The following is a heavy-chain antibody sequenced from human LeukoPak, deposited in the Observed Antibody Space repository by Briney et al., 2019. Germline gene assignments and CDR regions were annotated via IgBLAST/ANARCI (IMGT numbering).Heavy chain of an antibody. J-gene: IGHJ6*02. CDR1: GGSISSYY. CDR2: IYYSGST. D-gene: IGHD3-3*02. CDR3: ARDVGIFGVGMDV. V-gene: IGHV4-59*01. Sequence: SETLSPTCTVSGGSISSYYWSWIRQPPGKGLEWIGYIYYSGSTNYNPSLKSRVTISVDTSKNQFSLKLSSVTAADTAVYYCARDVGIFGVGMDVWGQGTTVTVSS.